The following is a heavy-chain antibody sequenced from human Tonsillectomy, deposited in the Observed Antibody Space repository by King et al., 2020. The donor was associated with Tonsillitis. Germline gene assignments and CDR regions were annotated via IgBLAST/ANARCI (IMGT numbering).Heavy chain of an antibody. D-gene: IGHD3-10*01. CDR3: ARSYGSGKYIPSPFDY. J-gene: IGHJ4*02. V-gene: IGHV1-3*01. CDR2: ISAGNGNT. CDR1: GYTFTSYT. Sequence: QLVQSGAEVKKPGASVKVSCKASGYTFTSYTMHWVRQAPGQRLEWMGWISAGNGNTKYSQKFQGRVTITTDTSASTAYMELSSLRSEDTTVYYCARSYGSGKYIPSPFDYWGQGTLVTVSS.